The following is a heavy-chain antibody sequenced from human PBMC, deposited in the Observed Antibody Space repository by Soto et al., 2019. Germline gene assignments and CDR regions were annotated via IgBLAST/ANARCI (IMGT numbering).Heavy chain of an antibody. V-gene: IGHV3-23*01. Sequence: EVQLLESGGGLVQPGGSLRLSCAASGFTFSSYAMSWVRQAAGKGLAWVSAISGSGGSTYYADSVKGRFTISRDNSKNTLYLQMNSLRAEDTAVYYCAKDLLSTARYFYYMDVWGKGTTVTVSS. CDR3: AKDLLSTARYFYYMDV. D-gene: IGHD4-4*01. J-gene: IGHJ6*03. CDR1: GFTFSSYA. CDR2: ISGSGGST.